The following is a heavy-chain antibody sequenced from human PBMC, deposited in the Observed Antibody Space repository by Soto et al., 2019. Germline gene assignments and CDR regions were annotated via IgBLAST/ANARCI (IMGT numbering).Heavy chain of an antibody. D-gene: IGHD5-12*01. CDR1: GGSISSGGYY. V-gene: IGHV4-31*03. CDR3: ARGPGDGYDFFDY. Sequence: SETLSLTCTVSGGSISSGGYYWSWIRQHPGKGLEWIGYIYYSGSTYYNPSLKSRVTISVDTSKNQFSLKLSSVTAADTAVYYCARGPGDGYDFFDYWGQVTLVPVSS. J-gene: IGHJ4*02. CDR2: IYYSGST.